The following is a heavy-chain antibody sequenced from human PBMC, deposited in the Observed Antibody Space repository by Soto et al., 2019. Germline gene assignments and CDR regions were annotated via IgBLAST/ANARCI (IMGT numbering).Heavy chain of an antibody. CDR3: ARDGGSLLPDFDY. V-gene: IGHV4-38-2*02. Sequence: PSETLSLTCAVSGYSISSGYYWDCIRQPPGKGLEWIGSIYHSGKTYYNASLKSRVTISVDTSKNQFSLRLSSVTAADTAVYYCARDGGSLLPDFDYWGQGALVTVYS. J-gene: IGHJ4*02. D-gene: IGHD1-26*01. CDR2: IYHSGKT. CDR1: GYSISSGYY.